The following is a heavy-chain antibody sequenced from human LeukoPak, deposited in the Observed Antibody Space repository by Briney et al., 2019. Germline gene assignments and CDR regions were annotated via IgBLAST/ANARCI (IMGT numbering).Heavy chain of an antibody. D-gene: IGHD2-2*01. J-gene: IGHJ3*02. CDR1: GFTFSSYG. CDR3: LGSDIVVVPAAQGAFDI. V-gene: IGHV3-30*02. CDR2: IRYDGSNK. Sequence: GGSLRLSCAASGFTFSSYGMHWVRQAPGKGLEWVAFIRYDGSNKYYADSVKGRFTISRDNSKNTLYLQMNSLRAEDTAVYYCLGSDIVVVPAAQGAFDIWGQGTMVTVSS.